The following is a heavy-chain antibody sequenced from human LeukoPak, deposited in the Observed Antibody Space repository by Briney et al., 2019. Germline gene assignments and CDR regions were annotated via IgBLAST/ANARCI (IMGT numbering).Heavy chain of an antibody. CDR2: INPNSGGT. Sequence: ASVKVSCKASGYTFTGYYMHWVRQAPGQGLEWMGWINPNSGGTSYAQKFQGRVTMTRDTSTSTVYMELSSLRSEDTAVYYCARPGKPIAAFDYWGQGTLVTVSS. D-gene: IGHD2-15*01. J-gene: IGHJ4*02. CDR1: GYTFTGYY. CDR3: ARPGKPIAAFDY. V-gene: IGHV1-2*02.